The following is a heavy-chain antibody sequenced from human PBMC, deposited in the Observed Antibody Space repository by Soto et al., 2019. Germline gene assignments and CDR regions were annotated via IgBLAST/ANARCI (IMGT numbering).Heavy chain of an antibody. D-gene: IGHD6-13*01. CDR3: AKKSGYLAAAIDY. CDR2: ISSSSSTI. J-gene: IGHJ4*02. V-gene: IGHV3-48*01. CDR1: GFTFSSYS. Sequence: PGGSLRLSCAASGFTFSSYSMNWVRQAPGKGLEWVSYISSSSSTIYYADSVKGRFTISRDNAKNSLYLQMNSLRAEDTAVYYCAKKSGYLAAAIDYWGQGTLVTVSS.